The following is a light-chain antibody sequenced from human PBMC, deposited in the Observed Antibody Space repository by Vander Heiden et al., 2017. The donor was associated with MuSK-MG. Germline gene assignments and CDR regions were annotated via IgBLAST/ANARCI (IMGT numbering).Light chain of an antibody. J-gene: IGLJ2*01. Sequence: GQSITISCTGSSSDVGGYNFVSWYQQHPGRAPKLIIYDVNNRPSGVSNRFSGSKSGNTASLTISGLQPEDEADYYCTSYTTRSTVVFGGGTTLTVL. CDR2: DVN. CDR1: SSDVGGYNF. V-gene: IGLV2-14*03. CDR3: TSYTTRSTVV.